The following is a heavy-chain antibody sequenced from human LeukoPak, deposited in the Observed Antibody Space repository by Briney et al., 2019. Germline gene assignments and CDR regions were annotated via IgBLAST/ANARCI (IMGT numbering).Heavy chain of an antibody. CDR2: IYTSGST. J-gene: IGHJ3*02. CDR3: ARDLPKSITMIVVDKTNDAFDI. Sequence: SETLPLTCTVSGGSISSYYWSWIRQPAGKGLDWIGRIYTSGSTNYNPYLKSRVTMSVDTSKHQFSLKLSSVTAADTAVYYCARDLPKSITMIVVDKTNDAFDIWGQGTMVTVSS. D-gene: IGHD3-22*01. CDR1: GGSISSYY. V-gene: IGHV4-4*07.